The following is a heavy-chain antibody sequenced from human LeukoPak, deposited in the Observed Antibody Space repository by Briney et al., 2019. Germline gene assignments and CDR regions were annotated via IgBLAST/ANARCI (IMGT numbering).Heavy chain of an antibody. Sequence: PGGSLRLSCAASGFTFSNNAMHWVRQAPGKGLEWVSSISGGGGETFYVDSVKGRFIISRDNSKNTLYLQMNGLRVEDTAVYYCARGDNSGYDVFDYWGQGTLVTVSS. CDR1: GFTFSNNA. J-gene: IGHJ4*02. CDR2: ISGGGGET. CDR3: ARGDNSGYDVFDY. V-gene: IGHV3-23*01. D-gene: IGHD5-12*01.